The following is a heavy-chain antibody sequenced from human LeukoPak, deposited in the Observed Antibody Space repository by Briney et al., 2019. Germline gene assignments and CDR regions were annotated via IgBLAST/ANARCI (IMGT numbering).Heavy chain of an antibody. D-gene: IGHD3-10*01. V-gene: IGHV5-51*01. CDR3: ARRGSRRGDGMDV. CDR1: GYSFTSYW. CDR2: IYPGDSDT. Sequence: GESLKISCRGSGYSFTSYWIGCVRQMPGKGLEWMGIIYPGDSDTRYNPSFQGQVTISADKSISTAYLQWSSLKASDTAMYYCARRGSRRGDGMDVWGQGTTVTVSS. J-gene: IGHJ6*02.